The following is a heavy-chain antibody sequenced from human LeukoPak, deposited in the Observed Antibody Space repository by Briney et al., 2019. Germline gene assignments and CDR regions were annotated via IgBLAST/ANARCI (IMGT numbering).Heavy chain of an antibody. CDR3: GRQGYTASYYFLDY. CDR2: IYPTGTT. Sequence: PSETLSLTCTVSSGSISSYYWGWVRQPPGKGLEWIGRIYPTGTTHYNPSLKSRVTMSIDMSTNQFSLTLRSMTAADTAVYYCGRQGYTASYYFLDYWSQGTLVAVS. V-gene: IGHV4-4*07. D-gene: IGHD1-26*01. CDR1: SGSISSYY. J-gene: IGHJ4*02.